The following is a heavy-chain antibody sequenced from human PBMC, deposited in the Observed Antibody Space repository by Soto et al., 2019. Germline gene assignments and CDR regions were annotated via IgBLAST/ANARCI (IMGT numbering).Heavy chain of an antibody. CDR1: CGSISSGGYS. CDR2: IYHSGST. J-gene: IGHJ5*02. V-gene: IGHV4-30-2*01. Sequence: QLQLQESGSGLVKPSQTLSLTCAVSCGSISSGGYSWGWIRQPPGKGLEWIGYIYHSGSTYYNPALKSRVTVAVDRPNTQFALKLSFVTAADPAVYYWARVSDRWGPGTLVTVSS. CDR3: ARVSDR.